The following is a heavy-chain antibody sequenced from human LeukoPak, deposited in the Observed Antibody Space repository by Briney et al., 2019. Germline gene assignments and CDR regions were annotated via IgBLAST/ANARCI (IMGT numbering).Heavy chain of an antibody. CDR3: ARGYSSSSDFDY. CDR1: GGSISSGSYY. Sequence: SETLSLTCTVSGGSISSGSYYWSWIRQPAGKGLEWIGRIYTSGSTNYNPSLKSRVTISVDTSKNQFSLKLSSVTAADTAVYYCARGYSSSSDFDYWGQGTLVTVSS. D-gene: IGHD6-6*01. V-gene: IGHV4-61*02. J-gene: IGHJ4*02. CDR2: IYTSGST.